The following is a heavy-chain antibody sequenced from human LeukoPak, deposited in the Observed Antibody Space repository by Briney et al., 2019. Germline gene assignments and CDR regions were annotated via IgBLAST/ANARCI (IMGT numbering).Heavy chain of an antibody. V-gene: IGHV3-21*01. Sequence: PGGSLRLSCAASGFTFSSYSMNWVRQAPGKGLEWVSSISSSSSYIYYADSVKGRSTISRDNAKNSLYLQMNSLRAEDTAVYYCARATPTIQVDTAMARDFDYWGQGTLVTVSS. CDR1: GFTFSSYS. D-gene: IGHD5-18*01. CDR2: ISSSSSYI. CDR3: ARATPTIQVDTAMARDFDY. J-gene: IGHJ4*02.